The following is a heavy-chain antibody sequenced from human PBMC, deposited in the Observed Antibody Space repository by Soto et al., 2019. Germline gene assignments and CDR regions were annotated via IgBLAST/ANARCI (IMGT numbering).Heavy chain of an antibody. CDR3: ARVSAHCSSTSCYTHYYYGMDV. Sequence: ASVKVSCKASGYTFTGYYMHWGRQAPGQGLEGVGWINPNSGGTNYAQKFQGWVTMTRDTSISTAYMELSRLRSDDTAVYYCARVSAHCSSTSCYTHYYYGMDVWGQGTTVTVSS. J-gene: IGHJ6*02. CDR1: GYTFTGYY. V-gene: IGHV1-2*04. D-gene: IGHD2-2*02. CDR2: INPNSGGT.